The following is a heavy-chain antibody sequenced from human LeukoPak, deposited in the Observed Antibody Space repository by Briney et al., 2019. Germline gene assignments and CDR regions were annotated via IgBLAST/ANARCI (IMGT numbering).Heavy chain of an antibody. Sequence: ASVKVSCKASGYTFTSYAIHWVRQAPGQRLEWMGWISAGNGNAKYSQNFQGRVTFISNTSATTAFMELSSLRSEDAAVYYCARDSGSGSNDYWGQGTLVTVSS. D-gene: IGHD1-26*01. V-gene: IGHV1-3*01. CDR2: ISAGNGNA. CDR3: ARDSGSGSNDY. J-gene: IGHJ4*02. CDR1: GYTFTSYA.